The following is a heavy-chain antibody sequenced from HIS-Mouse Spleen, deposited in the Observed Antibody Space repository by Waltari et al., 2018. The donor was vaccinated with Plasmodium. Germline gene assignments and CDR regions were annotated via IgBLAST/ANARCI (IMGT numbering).Heavy chain of an antibody. CDR2: IYYSGST. J-gene: IGHJ4*02. Sequence: QLQLQESGPGLVKPSETLSLTCTVSGGSISSSSYYWGWLRQPPGKGLEWIGSIYYSGSTYYNPSRKSRVTISVDTSKNQFSLKLSSVTAADTAVYYCARECLNYDILTGYEYYFDYWGQGTLVTVSS. CDR1: GGSISSSSYY. D-gene: IGHD3-9*01. CDR3: ARECLNYDILTGYEYYFDY. V-gene: IGHV4-39*01.